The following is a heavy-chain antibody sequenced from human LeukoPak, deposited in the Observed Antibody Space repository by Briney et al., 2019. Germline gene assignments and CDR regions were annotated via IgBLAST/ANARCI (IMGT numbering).Heavy chain of an antibody. CDR2: INSDGSST. CDR3: ARVTRWGGWFDP. D-gene: IGHD3-16*01. Sequence: GGSLRLSCAASGFTFSSYSMNWVRQAPGKGLEWVSRINSDGSSTSYADSVKGRFTISRDNAKNTLYLQMNSLRAEDTAVYYCARVTRWGGWFDPWGQGTLVTVSS. V-gene: IGHV3-74*01. J-gene: IGHJ5*02. CDR1: GFTFSSYS.